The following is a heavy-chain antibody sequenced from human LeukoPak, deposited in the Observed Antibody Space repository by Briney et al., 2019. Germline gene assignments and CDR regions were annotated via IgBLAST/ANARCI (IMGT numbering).Heavy chain of an antibody. CDR2: IKQDGSEK. V-gene: IGHV3-7*05. D-gene: IGHD3-16*01. CDR1: GFTFSRYW. CDR3: ARGWGEFDP. J-gene: IGHJ5*02. Sequence: GGSLRLSCAASGFTFSRYWMSWVRQAPGKGLEWVSNIKQDGSEKFYVDSVKGRFTISRDNAKNSLYLQMNSLRAEDTAVYYCARGWGEFDPWGQGTLDTVSS.